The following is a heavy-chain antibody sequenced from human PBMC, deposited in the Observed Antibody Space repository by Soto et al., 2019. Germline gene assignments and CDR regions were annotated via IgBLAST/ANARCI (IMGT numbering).Heavy chain of an antibody. CDR1: GGSISSGGYS. CDR3: ARDLMGAAVGGGMDV. CDR2: IYHSGST. D-gene: IGHD1-26*01. V-gene: IGHV4-30-2*01. J-gene: IGHJ6*02. Sequence: QLQLQESGSGLVKPSQTLSLTCAVSGGSISSGGYSWSWIRQPPGKGLEWIGYIYHSGSTYYNPSHKSRVTISVDRSKNQFSLKLSSVTTADTAVYYWARDLMGAAVGGGMDVWGQGTTVTVSS.